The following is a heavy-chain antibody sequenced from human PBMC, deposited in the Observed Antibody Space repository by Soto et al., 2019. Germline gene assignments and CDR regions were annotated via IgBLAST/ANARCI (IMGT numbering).Heavy chain of an antibody. J-gene: IGHJ4*02. CDR1: GFTFSSYW. CDR2: IKQDGSEK. D-gene: IGHD2-21*02. Sequence: EVQLVESGGGLVQPGGSLRLSCAASGFTFSSYWMSWVRQAPGKGLEWVANIKQDGSEKYYVDSVKGRFTISRDNAKNSLYLQMNSLRAEDTAVYYCASRSMGFGDCPSSEGYWGQGTLVTVSS. V-gene: IGHV3-7*01. CDR3: ASRSMGFGDCPSSEGY.